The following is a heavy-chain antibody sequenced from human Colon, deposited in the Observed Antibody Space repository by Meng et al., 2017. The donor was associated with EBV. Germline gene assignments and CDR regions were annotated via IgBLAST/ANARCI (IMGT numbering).Heavy chain of an antibody. CDR3: ARVGAYCGGDCYHPR. Sequence: QVKPQEPGPGRVKPSQTLSLTCTVSGDSISSTDYYWSWVRQPPGKGLEWIGEIYHSGSTNYNPSLKSRVTISVDESKNQFSLRLSSVTAADTAVYYCARVGAYCGGDCYHPRWGQGTLVTVSS. CDR1: GDSISSTDYY. D-gene: IGHD2-21*02. V-gene: IGHV4-4*02. J-gene: IGHJ4*02. CDR2: IYHSGST.